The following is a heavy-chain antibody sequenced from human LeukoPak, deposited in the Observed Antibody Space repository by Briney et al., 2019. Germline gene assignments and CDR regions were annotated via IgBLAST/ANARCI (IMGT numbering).Heavy chain of an antibody. CDR3: ARGKSGYSP. CDR2: INPHTGAA. J-gene: IGHJ5*02. D-gene: IGHD3-3*01. V-gene: IGHV1-2*02. CDR1: GYSFIENY. Sequence: TSVKVSCKVSGYSFIENYLHWVRQAPGQGLEWMGLINPHTGAANYSHKFQGRVTMTRDTSISTAYMHLTRLKLDDTATYYCARGKSGYSPWGQGTPVTVSS.